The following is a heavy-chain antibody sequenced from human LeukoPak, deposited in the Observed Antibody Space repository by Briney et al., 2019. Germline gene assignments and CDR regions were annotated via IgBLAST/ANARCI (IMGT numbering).Heavy chain of an antibody. Sequence: SVKVSCKASGGTFSSYAISWVRQAPGQGLEWMGGIIPIFGTANYAQKFQGRVTMTRDTSTSTVYMELSSLRSEDTAVYYCASGDGSGSYYVKVYYYGMDVWGQGTTVTVSS. V-gene: IGHV1-69*05. CDR3: ASGDGSGSYYVKVYYYGMDV. CDR2: IIPIFGTA. J-gene: IGHJ6*02. D-gene: IGHD3-10*01. CDR1: GGTFSSYA.